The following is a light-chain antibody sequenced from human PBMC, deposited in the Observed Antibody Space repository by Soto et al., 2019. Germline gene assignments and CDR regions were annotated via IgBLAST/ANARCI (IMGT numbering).Light chain of an antibody. CDR2: KAS. Sequence: DIQMTQSPSTLSGSVGDRVTITCRASQTISSWLAWYQQKPGKAPKLLIYKASTLKSGVPSRFSGGGSGTEFTLTISSLQPDDLAPYYSKHYTIYSEAFGQGTKGQLK. CDR3: KHYTIYSEA. CDR1: QTISSW. J-gene: IGKJ1*01. V-gene: IGKV1-5*03.